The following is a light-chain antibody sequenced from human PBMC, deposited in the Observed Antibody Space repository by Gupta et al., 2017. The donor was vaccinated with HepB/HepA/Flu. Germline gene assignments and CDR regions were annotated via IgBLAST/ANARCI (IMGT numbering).Light chain of an antibody. CDR2: GNN. V-gene: IGLV1-44*01. CDR1: NSNIGSTT. CDR3: STWDDGLDGPV. J-gene: IGLJ2*01. Sequence: QSVLTQPPSASGTPGQTVTVSCSGSNSNIGSTTVNWYQKLPGTAPKLLIFGNNRRPSGVSDRFSGSKSATSASLAVSGLQSEDEADYYCSTWDDGLDGPVFGGGTKLTVL.